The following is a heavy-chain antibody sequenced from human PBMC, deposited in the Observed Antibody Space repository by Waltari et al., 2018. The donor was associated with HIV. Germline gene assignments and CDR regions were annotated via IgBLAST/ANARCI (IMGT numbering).Heavy chain of an antibody. CDR2: IYSDGDT. CDR1: GFSVSTTY. Sequence: EVQVVETGEGLIQPGGSLRLSCAASGFSVSTTYMSWVRQAPGTGLEWVSVIYSDGDTSYGDSVKGRFTMSRDNSKNTVFLQMNSLRVEDTAVYYCARGREYSYGPVSYWGQGALVTVSS. J-gene: IGHJ4*02. D-gene: IGHD5-18*01. CDR3: ARGREYSYGPVSY. V-gene: IGHV3-53*02.